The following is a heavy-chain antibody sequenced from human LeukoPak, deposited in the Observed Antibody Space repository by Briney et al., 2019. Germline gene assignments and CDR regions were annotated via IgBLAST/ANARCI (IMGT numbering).Heavy chain of an antibody. Sequence: SQTLSLTCAISGDSVSSNSAAWNWIRQSPSRGLEWLGRTYYRSKWYNDYAVSVKSRVTINPDTSKNQFSLQLNSVTPEDTAMYYCARNLKREPHNWFGPWGRGTLVTVSS. CDR3: ARNLKREPHNWFGP. D-gene: IGHD1-26*01. CDR1: GDSVSSNSAA. V-gene: IGHV6-1*01. CDR2: TYYRSKWYN. J-gene: IGHJ5*02.